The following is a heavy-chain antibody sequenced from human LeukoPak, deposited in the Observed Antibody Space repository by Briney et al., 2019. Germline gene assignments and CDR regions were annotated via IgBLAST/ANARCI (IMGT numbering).Heavy chain of an antibody. CDR3: ARGTYSSDTYYFDY. J-gene: IGHJ4*02. V-gene: IGHV4-4*07. CDR2: IYASGST. Sequence: SETLSLTCTVSGGSISSDSWNWIRQPAGKGLEWIGRIYASGSTNYNPSLKSRVTMSVDTSKNQFSLQLTSVTAADTAVYYCARGTYSSDTYYFDYWGQGTLVTVSS. D-gene: IGHD3-22*01. CDR1: GGSISSDS.